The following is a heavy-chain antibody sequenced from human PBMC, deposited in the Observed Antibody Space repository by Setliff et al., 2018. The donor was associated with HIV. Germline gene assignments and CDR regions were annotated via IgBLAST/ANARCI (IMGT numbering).Heavy chain of an antibody. CDR3: ARIRHAMDV. V-gene: IGHV4-4*02. Sequence: SGDSIRRNNWWSWVRQPPGKGLEWIGEIDHSGNTRYNPSLKSRVTISVDKSKNQFSLNMESVTAVDTAVYYCARIRHAMDVWGQGTMVTVSS. CDR2: IDHSGNT. D-gene: IGHD6-6*01. CDR1: GDSIRRNNW. J-gene: IGHJ6*02.